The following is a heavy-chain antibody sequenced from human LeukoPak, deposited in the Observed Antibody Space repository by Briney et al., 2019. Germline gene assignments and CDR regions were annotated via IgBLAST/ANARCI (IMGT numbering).Heavy chain of an antibody. Sequence: ASVKVSCKASGYTFTGYYIHWVRQAPGQGLEWMGWINPNTGGTNFAQKFQGRVTMTRDTSISTAYMDLSRLRSDDTAVYYCARSLHYYGSGSYYNGWFDPWGQGTLVTVSS. CDR2: INPNTGGT. D-gene: IGHD3-10*01. V-gene: IGHV1-2*02. CDR3: ARSLHYYGSGSYYNGWFDP. J-gene: IGHJ5*02. CDR1: GYTFTGYY.